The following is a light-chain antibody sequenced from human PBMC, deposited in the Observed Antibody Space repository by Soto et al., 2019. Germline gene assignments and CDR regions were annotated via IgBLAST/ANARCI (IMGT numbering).Light chain of an antibody. Sequence: DIQMTQSPSTLSASVGDRVTITCRASQSISSWLAWYQQKPGKAPKLLIYDASSLESRVPSRFSGSGSGTEFTLTISSLQPDDFAAYYCQQYNRYFGQGTKLEIK. CDR2: DAS. J-gene: IGKJ2*01. CDR3: QQYNRY. CDR1: QSISSW. V-gene: IGKV1-5*01.